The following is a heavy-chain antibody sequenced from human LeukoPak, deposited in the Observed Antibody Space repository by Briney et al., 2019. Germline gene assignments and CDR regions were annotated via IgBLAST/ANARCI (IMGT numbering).Heavy chain of an antibody. CDR1: GYTFTSYD. J-gene: IGHJ6*03. Sequence: ASVKVSCKASGYTFTSYDINWVRQATGQGREWMGWMNPNSGNTGYAQKFQGRVTMTRNTSISTAYMELSSLRSEDTAVYYCARVAESYYYYYMDVWGKGTTVTVSS. CDR3: ARVAESYYYYYMDV. D-gene: IGHD3-10*01. V-gene: IGHV1-8*01. CDR2: MNPNSGNT.